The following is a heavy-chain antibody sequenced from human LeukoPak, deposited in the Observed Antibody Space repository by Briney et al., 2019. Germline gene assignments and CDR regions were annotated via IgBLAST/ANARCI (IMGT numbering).Heavy chain of an antibody. CDR3: AKGDPIAA. V-gene: IGHV3-23*01. J-gene: IGHJ5*02. Sequence: GGSLRLSCAASGFTFGAYVMTWVRQAPGKGLEWVSGISGNGGSTYYADSVKGRFTISRDNSKNTLYLLMNSLRAEDMAVYYCAKGDPIAAWGQGTLVTVSS. CDR1: GFTFGAYV. CDR2: ISGNGGST. D-gene: IGHD3-22*01.